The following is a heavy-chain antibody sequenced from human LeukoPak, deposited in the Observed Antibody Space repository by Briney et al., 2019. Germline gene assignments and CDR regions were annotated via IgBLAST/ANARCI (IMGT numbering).Heavy chain of an antibody. V-gene: IGHV3-23*01. Sequence: GGSLRLSCAASGFTFSSYAMRWVRQAAGRGVEWVSAISGSGGSTYYADSVKGRFTISRDNSKNTVYLQMNSLRAEDTAVYYCAKDVLWFGDQNFQHWGQGTLVTVSS. CDR3: AKDVLWFGDQNFQH. CDR2: ISGSGGST. CDR1: GFTFSSYA. J-gene: IGHJ1*01. D-gene: IGHD3-10*01.